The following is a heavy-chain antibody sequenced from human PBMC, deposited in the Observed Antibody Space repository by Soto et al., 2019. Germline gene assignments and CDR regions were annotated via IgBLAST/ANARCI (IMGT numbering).Heavy chain of an antibody. CDR3: ARDVATYCGGDCYSRPHNWFDP. J-gene: IGHJ5*02. CDR2: IIPIFGTA. V-gene: IGHV1-69*01. Sequence: QVQLVQSGAEVKKPGSSVKVSCKASGCTFSSYAISWVRQAPGQGLEWMGGIIPIFGTANYAQKFQGRVTITADESTSTAYMELSSLRSEDTAVYYCARDVATYCGGDCYSRPHNWFDPWGQGTLVTVSS. D-gene: IGHD2-21*02. CDR1: GCTFSSYA.